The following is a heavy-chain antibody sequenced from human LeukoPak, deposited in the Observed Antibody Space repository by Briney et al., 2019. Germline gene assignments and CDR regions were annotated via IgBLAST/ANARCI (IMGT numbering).Heavy chain of an antibody. CDR2: INSDGSST. J-gene: IGHJ3*02. CDR1: GFTFSSYW. V-gene: IGHV3-74*01. CDR3: ARGLHYDILTLFDI. D-gene: IGHD3-9*01. Sequence: GGSLRLSCAASGFTFSSYWMHWVRQAPGKGLVWVSRINSDGSSTGYADSVKGRFTISRDNAKNTLYLQMNSLRAEDTAVYYCARGLHYDILTLFDIWGQGTMVTVSS.